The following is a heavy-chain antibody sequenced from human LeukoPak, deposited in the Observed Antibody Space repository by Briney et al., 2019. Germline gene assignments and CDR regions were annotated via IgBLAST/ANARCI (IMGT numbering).Heavy chain of an antibody. V-gene: IGHV3-48*04. CDR1: GFTFTIYS. Sequence: GGSLRLSCAASGFTFTIYSMNWVRRAPWKGLEWVSYISSSSSTIYYADSVKGRFTISRDNAKNSLYLQMNSLRAEDTAVYYCARDVGTDYYDGSTYPYWGQGTLVTVSS. CDR3: ARDVGTDYYDGSTYPY. J-gene: IGHJ4*02. D-gene: IGHD3-22*01. CDR2: ISSSSSTI.